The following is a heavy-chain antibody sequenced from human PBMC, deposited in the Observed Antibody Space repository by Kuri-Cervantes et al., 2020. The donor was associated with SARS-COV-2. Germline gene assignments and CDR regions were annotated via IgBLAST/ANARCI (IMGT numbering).Heavy chain of an antibody. V-gene: IGHV3-48*04. CDR2: ISSSSSTI. J-gene: IGHJ6*02. CDR3: AKVVRGYYGSGSYEGGMDV. D-gene: IGHD3-10*01. Sequence: GGSLRLSCAASGFTFSSYSMNWVRQAPGKGLEWVSYISSSSSTIYYADSVKGRFTISRDNAKNPLYLQMNSLRAEETAVYYCAKVVRGYYGSGSYEGGMDVWGQGTTVTVSS. CDR1: GFTFSSYS.